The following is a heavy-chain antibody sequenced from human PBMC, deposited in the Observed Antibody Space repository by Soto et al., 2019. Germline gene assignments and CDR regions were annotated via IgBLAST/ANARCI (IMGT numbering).Heavy chain of an antibody. CDR2: INPNSGGT. V-gene: IGHV1-2*04. CDR1: GYSFTDYY. Sequence: ASVKVSCKASGYSFTDYYLHWVRQAPGQGLEWMGWINPNSGGTNYAQKFQGYVTMTWDTSISTADMELSRLRSDDTAVYYCARDRGSDYYGSGGNFDYWGQGTLVTVSS. CDR3: ARDRGSDYYGSGGNFDY. J-gene: IGHJ4*02. D-gene: IGHD3-10*01.